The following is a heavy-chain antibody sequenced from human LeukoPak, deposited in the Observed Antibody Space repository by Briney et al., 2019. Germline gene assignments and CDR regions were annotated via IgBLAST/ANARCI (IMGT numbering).Heavy chain of an antibody. CDR1: GFTFSSYA. J-gene: IGHJ4*02. CDR2: ISGSGGST. V-gene: IGHV3-23*01. Sequence: PGRSLRLSCAASGFTFSSYAMSWVRQAPGKGLEWVSAISGSGGSTYYADSVKGRFTISRDNSKNTLYLQMNSLRAEDTAVYYCAKDQVPGHYYDSSGYSSHFDYWGQGTLVTVSS. CDR3: AKDQVPGHYYDSSGYSSHFDY. D-gene: IGHD3-22*01.